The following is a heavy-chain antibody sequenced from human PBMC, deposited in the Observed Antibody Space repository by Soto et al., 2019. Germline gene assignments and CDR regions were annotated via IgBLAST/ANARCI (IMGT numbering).Heavy chain of an antibody. CDR2: ISYDGSNK. D-gene: IGHD2-21*02. J-gene: IGHJ4*02. V-gene: IGHV3-30*04. Sequence: PGGSLRLSCSASGFTFSTSPMHWVRQAPGKGLEWVAVISYDGSNKYYADSVKGRFTISRDNSKNTLYLQMNSLRAEDTAVYYWAKDGGIVVVTAILYYFDYWGQGTLVTVSS. CDR3: AKDGGIVVVTAILYYFDY. CDR1: GFTFSTSP.